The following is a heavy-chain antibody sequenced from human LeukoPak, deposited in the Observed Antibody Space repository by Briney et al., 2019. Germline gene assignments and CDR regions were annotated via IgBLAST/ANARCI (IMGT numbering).Heavy chain of an antibody. CDR3: ARTDIVVVPAAPYFDY. Sequence: PSETLSLTCTVSGASISDSFWSWIRQPPGKGLEWIGYTYYSGSPNYNPSLKSRVTISVDTSMNQFSLKLISVTAADTAVYYCARTDIVVVPAAPYFDYWGQGTLVTVSS. J-gene: IGHJ4*02. CDR2: TYYSGSP. CDR1: GASISDSF. D-gene: IGHD2-2*01. V-gene: IGHV4-59*01.